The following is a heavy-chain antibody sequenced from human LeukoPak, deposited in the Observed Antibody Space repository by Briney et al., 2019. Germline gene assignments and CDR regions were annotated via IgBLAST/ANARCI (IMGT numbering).Heavy chain of an antibody. CDR1: GDSVSSKSAA. J-gene: IGHJ1*01. V-gene: IGHV6-1*01. CDR3: AREGDGTAAGRIRAAEYFQH. CDR2: TYYRSKWYN. D-gene: IGHD6-13*01. Sequence: SQTLSLTCAISGDSVSSKSAAWNWIRQSPSRGLEWLGRTYYRSKWYNDYAVSVKSRITINPDTSKNQFSLQLNSVTPEDTAVYYCAREGDGTAAGRIRAAEYFQHWGQGTLVTVSS.